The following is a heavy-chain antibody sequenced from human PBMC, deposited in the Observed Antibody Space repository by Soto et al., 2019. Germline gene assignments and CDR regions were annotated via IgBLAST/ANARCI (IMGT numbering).Heavy chain of an antibody. V-gene: IGHV1-2*04. J-gene: IGHJ6*02. D-gene: IGHD2-2*01. CDR3: ARERVPGATRTDYYYYGMGV. CDR2: INPNSGGT. Sequence: ASVKVSCKAFGYTFTDYYVHWVRQAPGQGLEWMGWINPNSGGTNYAQKFQGWVAMTRDTSISTAYMEVSSLKSDDTAVYYCARERVPGATRTDYYYYGMGVWGQGTTVTVSS. CDR1: GYTFTDYY.